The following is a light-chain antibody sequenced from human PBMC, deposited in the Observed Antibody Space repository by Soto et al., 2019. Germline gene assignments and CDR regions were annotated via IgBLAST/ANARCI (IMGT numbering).Light chain of an antibody. Sequence: SQMTQSPSSLSASLGDRVTITCRASQSISSYLGWYQQKPGKAPKLLIYAASSLQSGVPSRFSGSGSGTDFTLTISSLQPEDFATYYCLQDYNYPRTFGQGTKVDI. CDR1: QSISSY. CDR3: LQDYNYPRT. CDR2: AAS. J-gene: IGKJ1*01. V-gene: IGKV1-6*01.